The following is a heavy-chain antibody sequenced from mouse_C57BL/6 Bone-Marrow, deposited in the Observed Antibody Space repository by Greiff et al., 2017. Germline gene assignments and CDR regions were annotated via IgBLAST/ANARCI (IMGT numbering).Heavy chain of an antibody. CDR2: IWSGGST. CDR3: ARNRLRREAWFAY. CDR1: GFSLTSYG. Sequence: VQGVESGPGLVQPSQSLSITCTVSGFSLTSYGVHWVRQSPGKGLEWLGVIWSGGSTDYNAAFISRLSISKDNSKSQVFFKMNSLQADDTAIYYCARNRLRREAWFAYWGQGTLVTVSA. J-gene: IGHJ3*01. V-gene: IGHV2-2*01. D-gene: IGHD2-2*01.